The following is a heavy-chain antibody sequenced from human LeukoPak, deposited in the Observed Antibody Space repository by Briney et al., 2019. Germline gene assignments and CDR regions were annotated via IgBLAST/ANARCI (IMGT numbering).Heavy chain of an antibody. Sequence: SETLSLTCTVSGGSISSGGYYWSWIRQPPGKGLEWIGYIYYSGSTYYNPSLKSRVTISVDTSKNQFSLKLSSVTAADTAVYYCARSTYYYDSSGPGEVAFDIWGQGTMVTVSS. CDR1: GGSISSGGYY. CDR2: IYYSGST. J-gene: IGHJ3*02. V-gene: IGHV4-30-4*01. CDR3: ARSTYYYDSSGPGEVAFDI. D-gene: IGHD3-22*01.